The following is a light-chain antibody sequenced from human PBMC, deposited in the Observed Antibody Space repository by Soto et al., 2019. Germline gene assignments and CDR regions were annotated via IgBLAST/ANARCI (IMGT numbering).Light chain of an antibody. Sequence: QSALTQPASVSGSPGQSITISCTGTSSDIGGYNFVSWYRQHPGKAPKLIIFDVSDRPSGVSNRFSGSKSGHTASLTISGLQAEDEADYYCNSYTTTSALVVFGGGTKLTVL. J-gene: IGLJ3*02. CDR2: DVS. V-gene: IGLV2-14*01. CDR1: SSDIGGYNF. CDR3: NSYTTTSALVV.